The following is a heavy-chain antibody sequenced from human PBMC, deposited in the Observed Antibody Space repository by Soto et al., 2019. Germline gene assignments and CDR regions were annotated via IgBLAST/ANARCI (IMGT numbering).Heavy chain of an antibody. CDR1: GGSISSYY. V-gene: IGHV4-59*01. D-gene: IGHD2-2*01. CDR3: ARTAEVPAAIDN. Sequence: QVQLQESGPGLVKPSGTLSLTCTVSGGSISSYYWSWFRQPPGKELEWMGYIYHSGSTNYNPSLKSRVTISVDTSRNHFSLKLSSVTAADTAVYYCARTAEVPAAIDNWGQGTLVTVSS. CDR2: IYHSGST. J-gene: IGHJ4*02.